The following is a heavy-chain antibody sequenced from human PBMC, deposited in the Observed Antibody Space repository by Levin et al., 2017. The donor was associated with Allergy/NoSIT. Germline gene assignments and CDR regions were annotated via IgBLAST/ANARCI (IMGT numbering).Heavy chain of an antibody. D-gene: IGHD2-15*01. CDR2: INDRGTT. Sequence: SQTLSLTCIVSGGSIRNSYWIWIRQSPGKGLEWIGYINDRGTTTYNPSLKSRLTISVDTSKNQVSLRLTSVTAADTAVYYCARGASPGIVGWFDPCGQGTLVTVSS. V-gene: IGHV4-59*01. CDR1: GGSIRNSY. J-gene: IGHJ5*02. CDR3: ARGASPGIVGWFDP.